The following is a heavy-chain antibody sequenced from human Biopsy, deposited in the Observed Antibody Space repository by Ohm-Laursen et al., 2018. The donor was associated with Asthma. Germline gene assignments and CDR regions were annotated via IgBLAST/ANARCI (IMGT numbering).Heavy chain of an antibody. D-gene: IGHD1-26*01. CDR1: GGSFSSNY. V-gene: IGHV4-34*01. Sequence: SQTLSLTCAVYGGSFSSNYWSWIRQTPGKGLEWLGDTHHNGNTNYNPSLSMRLTLSMDTAKNQFSLTLTSVTAADTAVYYCARGSSSRLSQWELLVSGGKRAHSYYGMDVWGQGTTVTVSS. J-gene: IGHJ6*02. CDR2: THHNGNT. CDR3: ARGSSSRLSQWELLVSGGKRAHSYYGMDV.